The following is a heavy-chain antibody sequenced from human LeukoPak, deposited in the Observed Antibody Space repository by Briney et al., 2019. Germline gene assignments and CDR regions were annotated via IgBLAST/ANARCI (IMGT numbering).Heavy chain of an antibody. CDR3: ARDTWFGAGRTFDY. J-gene: IGHJ4*02. V-gene: IGHV4-38-2*02. CDR1: GYSISSNYY. D-gene: IGHD3-10*01. Sequence: PSETLSLTCTVSGYSISSNYYWGWIRQPPGKGLEWIGSIYHSGSTYYNPSLKSRVTISVDTSKNQFSLKLSSVTAADTAVYYCARDTWFGAGRTFDYWGQGTLVTVSS. CDR2: IYHSGST.